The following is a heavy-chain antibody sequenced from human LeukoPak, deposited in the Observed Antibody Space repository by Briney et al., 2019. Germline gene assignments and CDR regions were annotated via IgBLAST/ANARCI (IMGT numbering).Heavy chain of an antibody. CDR3: AKGGIAAAGTSGY. V-gene: IGHV3-30*18. CDR2: ISYDGSNK. CDR1: GFTFSSYG. Sequence: GSLRLSCAASGFTFSSYGMHWVRQAPGKGLEWVAVISYDGSNKYYADSVKGRFTISRDNSKNTLYLQMNSLRAEDTAVYYCAKGGIAAAGTSGYWGQGTLVTVSS. J-gene: IGHJ4*02. D-gene: IGHD6-13*01.